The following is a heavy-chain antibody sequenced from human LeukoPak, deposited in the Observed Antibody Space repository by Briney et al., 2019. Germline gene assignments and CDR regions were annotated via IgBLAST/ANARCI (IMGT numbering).Heavy chain of an antibody. D-gene: IGHD1-26*01. Sequence: PGGSLRLSCAASGFTLSSYWMSWVRQAPGKGLEWVANIKQDGSETYYVDSVKGRFTISRDNAKNSLYLQMNSLRAENTAVYYCARDSVGASEGYWGQGTLVTVSS. CDR1: GFTLSSYW. CDR3: ARDSVGASEGY. J-gene: IGHJ4*02. CDR2: IKQDGSET. V-gene: IGHV3-7*01.